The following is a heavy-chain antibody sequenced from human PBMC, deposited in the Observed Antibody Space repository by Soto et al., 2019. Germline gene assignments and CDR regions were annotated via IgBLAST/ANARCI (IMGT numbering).Heavy chain of an antibody. D-gene: IGHD3-22*01. CDR3: ARYYDSSGYYAA. V-gene: IGHV1-2*02. CDR1: GYTFTGYY. Sequence: ASVKVSCKASGYTFTGYYMHWVRQAPGQGLEWMGWINPNSGGTNYAQKFQGKVTMTRDTSSSTAYMELSRLRSDDTAVYYCARYYDSSGYYAAWGQGTLVTVSS. J-gene: IGHJ5*02. CDR2: INPNSGGT.